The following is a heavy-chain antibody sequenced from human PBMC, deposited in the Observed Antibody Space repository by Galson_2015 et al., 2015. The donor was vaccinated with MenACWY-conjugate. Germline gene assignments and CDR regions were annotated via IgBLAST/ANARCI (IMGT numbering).Heavy chain of an antibody. CDR3: ARGGAVAGYYDY. V-gene: IGHV3-11*05. CDR2: ISSSSSYT. CDR1: GLTFSDYY. D-gene: IGHD6-19*01. Sequence: SLRLSCAAPGLTFSDYYMSWIRQAPGKGLEWVSYISSSSSYTNYADSVKGRFTISRDNAKNSLYLQMNSLRAEDTAVYYCARGGAVAGYYDYWGQGTLVTVSS. J-gene: IGHJ4*02.